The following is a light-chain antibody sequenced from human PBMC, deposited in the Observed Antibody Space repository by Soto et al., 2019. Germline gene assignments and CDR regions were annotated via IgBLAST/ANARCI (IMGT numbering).Light chain of an antibody. V-gene: IGLV2-14*01. CDR1: SSDVGGYNY. Sequence: SALTQPASVSGSPGQSITISCTGTSSDVGGYNYVSWYQQHPGKAPKLMIYDVSNRPSGVSNRFSGSKSGNTASLTISGLQAQHEADYYCISYTSSSTRVFGTGTKLTVL. J-gene: IGLJ1*01. CDR3: ISYTSSSTRV. CDR2: DVS.